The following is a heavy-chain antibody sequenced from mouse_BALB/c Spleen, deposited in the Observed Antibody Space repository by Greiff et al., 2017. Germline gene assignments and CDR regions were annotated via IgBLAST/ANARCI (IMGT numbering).Heavy chain of an antibody. J-gene: IGHJ4*01. CDR1: GFTFSSYA. CDR3: ARGYRDY. V-gene: IGHV5-9-4*01. D-gene: IGHD1-1*01. Sequence: EVKVVESGGGLVKPGGSLKLSCAASGFTFSSYAMSWVRQSPEKRLEWVAEISSGGSYTYYPDTVTGRFTISRDNAKNTLYLEMSSLRSEDTAMYYCARGYRDYWGQGTSVTVSS. CDR2: ISSGGSYT.